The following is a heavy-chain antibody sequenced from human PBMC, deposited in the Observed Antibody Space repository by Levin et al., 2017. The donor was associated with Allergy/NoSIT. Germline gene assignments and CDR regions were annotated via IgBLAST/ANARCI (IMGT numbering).Heavy chain of an antibody. Sequence: GSLRLSCAVYGGSFSGYYWNWIRQPPGKGLEWIGEINHSGGTNYNPSLKSRVTTSVDSSKNQFSVNLRSVTASDTAVYYCARGRGGSTGWYRPELKRYSCYHYMDVWGEGTTVTVSS. D-gene: IGHD6-19*01. CDR3: ARGRGGSTGWYRPELKRYSCYHYMDV. J-gene: IGHJ6*03. V-gene: IGHV4-34*01. CDR2: INHSGGT. CDR1: GGSFSGYY.